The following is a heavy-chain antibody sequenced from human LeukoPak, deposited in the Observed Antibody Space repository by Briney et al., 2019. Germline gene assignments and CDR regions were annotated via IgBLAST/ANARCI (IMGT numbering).Heavy chain of an antibody. V-gene: IGHV1-46*01. D-gene: IGHD3-10*01. Sequence: GASVKVSCKASGYTFTSYYMHWVRQAPGQGLEWMGIINPSGGSTSYAQKFQGRVTMTRDTSTSTVYMELSSLRSDDTAVYYCASTYYYGSGSYYGSYYYYGMDVWGQGTTVTVSS. CDR2: INPSGGST. J-gene: IGHJ6*02. CDR3: ASTYYYGSGSYYGSYYYYGMDV. CDR1: GYTFTSYY.